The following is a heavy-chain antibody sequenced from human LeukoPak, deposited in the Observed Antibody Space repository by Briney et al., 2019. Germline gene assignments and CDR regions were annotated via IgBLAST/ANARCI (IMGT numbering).Heavy chain of an antibody. V-gene: IGHV3-7*01. CDR3: AAHYYDSSGPAQRHGWFDP. Sequence: PGGSLRLSCAASKFTFSSYWMSWVRQAPGKGLEWVANIKKDGSEKYYVDSVKGRFTISRDNAKNSLYLQMNSLRAEDTAVYYCAAHYYDSSGPAQRHGWFDPWGQGTLVTVSS. CDR2: IKKDGSEK. J-gene: IGHJ5*02. CDR1: KFTFSSYW. D-gene: IGHD3-22*01.